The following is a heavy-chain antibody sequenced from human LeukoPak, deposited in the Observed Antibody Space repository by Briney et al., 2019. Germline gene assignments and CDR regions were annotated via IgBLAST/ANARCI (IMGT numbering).Heavy chain of an antibody. J-gene: IGHJ3*02. CDR2: ISGSGGST. V-gene: IGHV3-23*01. Sequence: GASLRLSCAASGFTFSSYAMSWVRQAPGKGLEWVSAISGSGGSTYYADSVKGRFTISRDNSKNTLYLQMDSLRAEDTAVYYCAKDQGGAFDIWGQGTMVTVSS. D-gene: IGHD3-16*01. CDR3: AKDQGGAFDI. CDR1: GFTFSSYA.